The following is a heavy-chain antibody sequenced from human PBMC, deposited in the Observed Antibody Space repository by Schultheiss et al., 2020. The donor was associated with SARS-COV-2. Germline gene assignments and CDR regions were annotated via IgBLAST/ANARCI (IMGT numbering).Heavy chain of an antibody. CDR2: IYYSGST. V-gene: IGHV4-39*07. D-gene: IGHD1-7*01. J-gene: IGHJ4*02. CDR3: ARGITGTTIDY. Sequence: SETLSLTCTVSGGSISSSSYYWGWIRQPPGKGLEWIGSIYYSGSTSHNPSLNSRVTISIDTSKNQFSLKLTSVTAADTAVYYCARGITGTTIDYWGQGTLVTVSS. CDR1: GGSISSSSYY.